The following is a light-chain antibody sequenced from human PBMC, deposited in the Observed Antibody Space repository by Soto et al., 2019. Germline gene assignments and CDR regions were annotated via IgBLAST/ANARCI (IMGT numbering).Light chain of an antibody. CDR3: QQYGSSYT. Sequence: EIVLTQSPGTLSLSPGERATLSCRASQSVSTSYLAWYQQKPGQAPRLLISGASRRATGIPDRFSGSGSGTDFTLTNSRLEPEDFAVYYCQQYGSSYTFGQGTKLEIK. CDR2: GAS. J-gene: IGKJ2*01. V-gene: IGKV3-20*01. CDR1: QSVSTSY.